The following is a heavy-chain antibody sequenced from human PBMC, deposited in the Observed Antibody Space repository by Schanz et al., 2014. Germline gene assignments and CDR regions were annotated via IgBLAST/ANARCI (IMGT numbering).Heavy chain of an antibody. CDR2: INWNGGST. D-gene: IGHD2-2*01. Sequence: EVQLLESGGGLVQPGGSLRLSCAASGFTFSSYAMSWVRQAPGKGLEWVSGINWNGGSTGYADSVKGRFTISRDNAKNLLYLQMNGLRAEDTAVYFCARDLSSLIQGDVWGKGTTVTVSS. CDR1: GFTFSSYA. V-gene: IGHV3-20*04. J-gene: IGHJ6*04. CDR3: ARDLSSLIQGDV.